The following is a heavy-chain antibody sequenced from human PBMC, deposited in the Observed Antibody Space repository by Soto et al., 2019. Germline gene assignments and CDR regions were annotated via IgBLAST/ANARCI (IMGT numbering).Heavy chain of an antibody. CDR1: GFTFSSYG. CDR3: VRAAGYSGNDYVYYYGMDV. D-gene: IGHD5-12*01. Sequence: QVQLVESGGGVVQPGRSLRLSCAASGFTFSSYGMHWVRQAPGKGLEWVALVWYDGGNKYYADSGKGRFTISRENSKNTLYLQMNSLRDEDTAVYYCVRAAGYSGNDYVYYYGMDVWGQGTTVTVSS. CDR2: VWYDGGNK. J-gene: IGHJ6*02. V-gene: IGHV3-33*01.